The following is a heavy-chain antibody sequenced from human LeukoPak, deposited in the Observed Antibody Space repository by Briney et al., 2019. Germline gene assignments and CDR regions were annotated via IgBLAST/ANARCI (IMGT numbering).Heavy chain of an antibody. CDR2: ISGSSSDI. Sequence: GGSLRLSCAGSEFTFSSYSMNWVRQAPGKGLEWVSSISGSSSDIYYADSVKGRFTISRDNSKNSLYLQMKSLRAEDTALHYCARRGYHDYSGFDYWGQGTLVTVSS. CDR3: ARRGYHDYSGFDY. CDR1: EFTFSSYS. J-gene: IGHJ4*02. V-gene: IGHV3-21*01. D-gene: IGHD3-16*01.